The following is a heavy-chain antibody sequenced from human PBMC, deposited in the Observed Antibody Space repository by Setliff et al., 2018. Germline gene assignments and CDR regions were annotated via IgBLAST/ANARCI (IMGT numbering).Heavy chain of an antibody. Sequence: GSLRLSCAASGFTFSTYSMSWVRQAPGKGLEWVSAISGDSVYIYYADSVKGRFATSRDNADNSLYLQMNSLKTEDTALYYCTTDWSRGDSGNYLRLDYWGPGTLVTVSS. CDR2: ISGDSVYI. J-gene: IGHJ4*02. V-gene: IGHV3-23*01. D-gene: IGHD3-10*01. CDR3: TTDWSRGDSGNYLRLDY. CDR1: GFTFSTYS.